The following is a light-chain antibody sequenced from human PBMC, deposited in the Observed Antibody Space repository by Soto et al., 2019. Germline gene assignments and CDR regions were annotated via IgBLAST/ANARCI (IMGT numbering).Light chain of an antibody. CDR3: QSYDDSLSGVV. V-gene: IGLV1-40*01. CDR2: GNN. J-gene: IGLJ2*01. CDR1: SSNIGAGYD. Sequence: QSVLTQPPSVSGAPGQRVTISCTGSSSNIGAGYDVHWYQQIPGTAPKVLVFGNNNRPSGVPDRFSGSKSGTSASLAITGLQAEDEADYYCQSYDDSLSGVVFGGGTKLTVL.